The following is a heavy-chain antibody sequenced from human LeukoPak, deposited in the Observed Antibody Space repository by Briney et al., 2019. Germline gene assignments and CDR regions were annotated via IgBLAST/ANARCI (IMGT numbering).Heavy chain of an antibody. CDR3: AKDHCSGGSCYFDY. CDR1: GFTFSSYA. D-gene: IGHD2-15*01. Sequence: PGRSLRLSCAASGFTFSSYAMSWVRQAPGKGLEWVSAISGSATTYYADSVKGRFTISRDNSKNTLYLQMNSLRAEDTAVYYCAKDHCSGGSCYFDYWGQGTLVTVSS. J-gene: IGHJ4*02. V-gene: IGHV3-23*01. CDR2: ISGSATT.